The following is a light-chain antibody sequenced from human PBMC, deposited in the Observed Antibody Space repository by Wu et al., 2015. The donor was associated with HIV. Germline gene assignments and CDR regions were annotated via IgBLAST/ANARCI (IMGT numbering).Light chain of an antibody. CDR1: QSVSSSY. Sequence: EIVLAQSPGTLSLSPGERATLSCRASQSVSSSYLAWYQHKVGQAPRLLISGASSRATGIPDRFSGSGSGTDFTLSISRLEPEDFAVYYCQQFESTPYSFGQGTKLEIK. V-gene: IGKV3-20*01. CDR3: QQFESTPYS. CDR2: GAS. J-gene: IGKJ2*03.